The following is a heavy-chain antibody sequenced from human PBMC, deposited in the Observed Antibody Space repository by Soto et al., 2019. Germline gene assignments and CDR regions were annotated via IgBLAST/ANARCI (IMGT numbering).Heavy chain of an antibody. CDR2: IYSGGST. CDR1: GFTVSSNY. J-gene: IGHJ6*04. D-gene: IGHD3-3*01. CDR3: ARTYHDCWSGTLDV. Sequence: EVELVESGGGLVQPGGSLRLSCAASGFTVSSNYMTWVRQAPGKGLEWVSVIYSGGSTYYADSVKGRFTISRDNSKNTLYLQMNSLRAEDTAVYYCARTYHDCWSGTLDVWGKGTTVTVSS. V-gene: IGHV3-66*01.